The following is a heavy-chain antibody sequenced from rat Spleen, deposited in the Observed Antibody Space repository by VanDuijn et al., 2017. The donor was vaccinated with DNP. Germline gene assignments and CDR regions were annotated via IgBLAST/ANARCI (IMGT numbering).Heavy chain of an antibody. V-gene: IGHV2-77*01. CDR3: AHIAALRDY. CDR1: GFSLTSYG. J-gene: IGHJ2*01. Sequence: QVQMKETGPGLVQTTQTLSVTCTVSGFSLTSYGVHWVRQAPGKGLEWMGIIWGDGSTNYNSALKSRLSISRDTSKSQVFLTMNSLQTDDTAVYYCAHIAALRDYWGQGVMVTVSS. D-gene: IGHD1-2*01. CDR2: IWGDGST.